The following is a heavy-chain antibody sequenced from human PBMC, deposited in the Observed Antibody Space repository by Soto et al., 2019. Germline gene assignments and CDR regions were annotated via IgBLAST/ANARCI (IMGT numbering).Heavy chain of an antibody. Sequence: GGSLRLSCAASGFTFSSYAMHWVRQAPGKGLERVAVISYDGSNKYYADSVKGRFTISRDNSKNTLYLQMNSLRAEDTAVYYCARDGTYYXDSSGYYQHYYYYGMDVWGPGTTVTVSS. D-gene: IGHD3-22*01. CDR3: ARDGTYYXDSSGYYQHYYYYGMDV. CDR2: ISYDGSNK. J-gene: IGHJ6*02. V-gene: IGHV3-30-3*01. CDR1: GFTFSSYA.